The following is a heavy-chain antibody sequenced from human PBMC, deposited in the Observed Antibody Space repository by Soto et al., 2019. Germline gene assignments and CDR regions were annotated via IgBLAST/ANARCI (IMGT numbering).Heavy chain of an antibody. V-gene: IGHV3-21*02. D-gene: IGHD2-2*01. CDR2: ITGASGYI. J-gene: IGHJ4*02. CDR1: GFSFLSYG. CDR3: ARHGIHSTHLYYFDY. Sequence: EVQLVESGGGLVKSGGSLRLTCAASGFSFLSYGMSWVRQAPGKGPEWVAFITGASGYIWYVDSVKGRFSVARDNAKKSLYLQMNNLGADGAAVYYCARHGIHSTHLYYFDYWGQGALVAVST.